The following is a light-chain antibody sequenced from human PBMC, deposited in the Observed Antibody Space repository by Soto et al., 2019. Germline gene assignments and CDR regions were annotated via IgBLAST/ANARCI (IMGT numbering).Light chain of an antibody. Sequence: QSVLTQPPSVSAAPGQKVTISCSGSSSNIGSHYVSWYQQLPGTAPKLLIYDNSERPSGIPDRFSGTKSATSATLGITGLQTGDDADYDCGTWDSSLSAVIFGGGTKLTVL. V-gene: IGLV1-51*01. CDR2: DNS. J-gene: IGLJ2*01. CDR3: GTWDSSLSAVI. CDR1: SSNIGSHY.